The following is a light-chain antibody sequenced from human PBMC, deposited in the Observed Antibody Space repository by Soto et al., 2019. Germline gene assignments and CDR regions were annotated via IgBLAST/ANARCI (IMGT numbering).Light chain of an antibody. Sequence: EIVMTQSPATLSVSPGERATLSCRASQSVSSNLAWYQQTPGQAPRLLIYGAFTRATGIPARFSGSGSGTDFTPTISSLQSEDFAVYYCPQYNNWPPWTVGQGTKVEIK. J-gene: IGKJ1*01. V-gene: IGKV3-15*01. CDR3: PQYNNWPPWT. CDR2: GAF. CDR1: QSVSSN.